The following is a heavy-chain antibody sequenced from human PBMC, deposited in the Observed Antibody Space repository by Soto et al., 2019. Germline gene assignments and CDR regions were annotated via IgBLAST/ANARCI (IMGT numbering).Heavy chain of an antibody. CDR3: ARSFMAVPGREEYYFDS. D-gene: IGHD6-19*01. CDR2: IDPSDSYT. J-gene: IGHJ4*02. Sequence: PGESLKISCKGSGYSFTSYWISWVRQMPGRGLEWMGTIDPSDSYTNYSPSFQGHVTITADKSINTAFLQWSSLKASDTAMFYCARSFMAVPGREEYYFDSWGQGTLVTVSS. V-gene: IGHV5-10-1*01. CDR1: GYSFTSYW.